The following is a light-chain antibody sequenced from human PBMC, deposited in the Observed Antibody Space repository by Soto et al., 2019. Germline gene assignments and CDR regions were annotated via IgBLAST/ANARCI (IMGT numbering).Light chain of an antibody. Sequence: DIQMTQSPSSLSASVGDRVTITCRASQSISSYLNWYQQKPGKAPKLLIYAASSLQSGVSSRFSGSGSGTDFTLTISSLQPEDFATYYCQQSYSTFIFTFGPGTKVDIK. CDR1: QSISSY. V-gene: IGKV1-39*01. J-gene: IGKJ3*01. CDR2: AAS. CDR3: QQSYSTFIFT.